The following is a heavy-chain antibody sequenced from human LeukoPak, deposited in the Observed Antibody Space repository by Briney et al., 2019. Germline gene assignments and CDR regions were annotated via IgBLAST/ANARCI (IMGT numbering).Heavy chain of an antibody. CDR3: ARNLGSAAPFDY. J-gene: IGHJ4*02. Sequence: PGGSLRLSCAASGFTVSSKYMSWVRQAPGKGLEWVSVIYSGGSTYQADSVKGRFTISRDNSKNTLYLQMNGLRAEDTAVYYCARNLGSAAPFDYWGQGTLVTVSS. CDR1: GFTVSSKY. V-gene: IGHV3-66*01. CDR2: IYSGGST. D-gene: IGHD1-26*01.